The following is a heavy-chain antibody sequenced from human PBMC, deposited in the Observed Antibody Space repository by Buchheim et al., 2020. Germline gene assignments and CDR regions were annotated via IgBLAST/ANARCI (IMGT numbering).Heavy chain of an antibody. Sequence: EVQLLESGGGLVQPGGSLRLSCAASGFTFSSYAMSWVRQAPGKGLEWVSAISGSGGSTYYADSVKGRFTIFRDNSKNTLYLQMNSLRAEDTAVYYCAKDLFGIGYCSSTSCYKEGYYYYGMDVWGQGTT. CDR2: ISGSGGST. CDR1: GFTFSSYA. D-gene: IGHD2-2*02. CDR3: AKDLFGIGYCSSTSCYKEGYYYYGMDV. J-gene: IGHJ6*02. V-gene: IGHV3-23*01.